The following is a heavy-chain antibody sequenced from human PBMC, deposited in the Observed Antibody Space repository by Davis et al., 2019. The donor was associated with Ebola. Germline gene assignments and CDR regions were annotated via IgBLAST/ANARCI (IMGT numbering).Heavy chain of an antibody. Sequence: GGSLRLSCAASGFTFDDYAMHWVRQAPGKGLEWVSGISWNSGSIGYADSVKGRFTISRDNAKNSLYLQMNSLRAEDTALYYCAKDMFTMVQGVIMGFDHWGQRTRVTVSS. CDR2: ISWNSGSI. V-gene: IGHV3-9*01. J-gene: IGHJ4*02. D-gene: IGHD3-10*01. CDR1: GFTFDDYA. CDR3: AKDMFTMVQGVIMGFDH.